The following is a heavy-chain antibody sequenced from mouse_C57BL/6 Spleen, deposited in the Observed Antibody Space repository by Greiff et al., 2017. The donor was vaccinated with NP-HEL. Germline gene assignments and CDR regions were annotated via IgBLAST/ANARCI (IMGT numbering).Heavy chain of an antibody. Sequence: QVHVKQSGAELARPGASVKLSCKASGYTFTSYGISWVKQRTGQGLEWIGEIYPRSGNTYYNEKFKGKATLTADKSSSTAYMELRSLTSEDSAVYFCARGDSSGPYYAMDYWGQGTSVTVSS. J-gene: IGHJ4*01. V-gene: IGHV1-81*01. CDR1: GYTFTSYG. CDR3: ARGDSSGPYYAMDY. CDR2: IYPRSGNT. D-gene: IGHD3-2*02.